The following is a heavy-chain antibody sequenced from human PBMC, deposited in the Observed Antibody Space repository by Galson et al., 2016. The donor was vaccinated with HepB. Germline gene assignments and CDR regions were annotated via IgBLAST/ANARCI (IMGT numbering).Heavy chain of an antibody. Sequence: SLRLSCAASGFTFSSYDLHWVRQATGKGLEWVSAIGTAGDTYYPGSVKGRFTISRENAKNSLYLQMNSLRAGDTAVYYCARGLRITMVRGVLYYYCGMDVWGQGTTVTVSS. CDR2: IGTAGDT. D-gene: IGHD3-10*01. V-gene: IGHV3-13*01. CDR1: GFTFSSYD. CDR3: ARGLRITMVRGVLYYYCGMDV. J-gene: IGHJ6*02.